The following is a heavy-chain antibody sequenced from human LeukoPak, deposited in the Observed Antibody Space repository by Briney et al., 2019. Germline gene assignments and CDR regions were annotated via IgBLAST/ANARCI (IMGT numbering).Heavy chain of an antibody. CDR1: GYTFTSYG. CDR3: ARVELMVRGVIITPSLDY. D-gene: IGHD3-10*01. J-gene: IGHJ4*02. V-gene: IGHV1-18*01. CDR2: ISAYNGNT. Sequence: ASVKVSCKASGYTFTSYGISWVRQAPGQGLEWMGWISAYNGNTNYAQKLQGRVTMTTDTSTSTAYMELRSLRSDDTAVYYCARVELMVRGVIITPSLDYWGQGTLVTVSS.